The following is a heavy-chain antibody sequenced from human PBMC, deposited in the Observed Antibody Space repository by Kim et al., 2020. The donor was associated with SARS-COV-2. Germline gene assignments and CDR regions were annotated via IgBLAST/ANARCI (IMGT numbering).Heavy chain of an antibody. CDR2: IKTKTDGGTT. CDR3: TTPNVGGSYLGGVDY. J-gene: IGHJ4*02. D-gene: IGHD1-26*01. V-gene: IGHV3-15*01. CDR1: GFTFSNAW. Sequence: GGSLRLSCAASGFTFSNAWMSWVRQAPGKGLEWVGRIKTKTDGGTTDYAAPVKGRFTISRDDSKNTLYLQMNSLKTEDTAVYYCTTPNVGGSYLGGVDYWGQGTLVTVSS.